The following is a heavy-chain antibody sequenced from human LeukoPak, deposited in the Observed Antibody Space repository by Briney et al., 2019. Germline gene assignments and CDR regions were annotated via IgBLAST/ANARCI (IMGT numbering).Heavy chain of an antibody. CDR1: GFTVSSNY. J-gene: IGHJ4*02. V-gene: IGHV3-21*01. D-gene: IGHD6-13*01. CDR3: ARDTIAAADRPFDY. Sequence: GGSPRLSCAASGFTVSSNYMSWVRQAPGKGLEWVSSISSSSSYIYYADSVKGRFTISRDNAKNSLYLQMNSLRAEDTAVYYCARDTIAAADRPFDYWGQGTLVTVSS. CDR2: ISSSSSYI.